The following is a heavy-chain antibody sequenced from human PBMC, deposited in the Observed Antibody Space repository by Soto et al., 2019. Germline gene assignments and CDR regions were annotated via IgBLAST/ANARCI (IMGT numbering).Heavy chain of an antibody. Sequence: EVQLAQSGAEVKKPGESLRISCKGSRYSFSSHWISWVRQMPGKGLEWMGRIDPSDSYTNYSPSFQGHVTISADKSIYTTYLQWSSLKASDTAIYYCAREAATYSSSSLYTWFDPWGQGTLVTVSS. V-gene: IGHV5-10-1*03. CDR1: RYSFSSHW. CDR2: IDPSDSYT. D-gene: IGHD6-6*01. J-gene: IGHJ5*02. CDR3: AREAATYSSSSLYTWFDP.